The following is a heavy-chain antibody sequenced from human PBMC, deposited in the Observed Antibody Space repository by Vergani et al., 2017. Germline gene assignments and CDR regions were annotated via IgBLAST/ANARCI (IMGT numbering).Heavy chain of an antibody. J-gene: IGHJ4*02. CDR1: GFTFSTYA. CDR2: ISSDGGST. Sequence: VQLVESGGGLVKPGGSLRLSCAASGFTFSTYAMTWVRQAPGKGLEWVATISSDGGSTYYADSVKGRFTISRDNSKNTLSLQMNSLTAEDTAIYYCAGPQGTSAYYYGGFDYGGQGILVTVSS. V-gene: IGHV3-23*04. D-gene: IGHD3-22*01. CDR3: AGPQGTSAYYYGGFDY.